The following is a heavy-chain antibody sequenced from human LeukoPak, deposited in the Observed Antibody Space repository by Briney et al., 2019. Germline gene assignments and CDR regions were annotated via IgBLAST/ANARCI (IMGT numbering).Heavy chain of an antibody. V-gene: IGHV1-2*06. J-gene: IGHJ4*02. CDR2: INPNSGGT. D-gene: IGHD3-22*01. CDR3: ARGGTYYYDSSGYPSGFDY. Sequence: ASVKVSCKASGYTFTGYYMHWVRQAPGQGLEWMGRINPNSGGTNYAQKFQGRVTMTRDTSISTAYMELSRLRSDDTAVYYCARGGTYYYDSSGYPSGFDYWAQGTLVTVFS. CDR1: GYTFTGYY.